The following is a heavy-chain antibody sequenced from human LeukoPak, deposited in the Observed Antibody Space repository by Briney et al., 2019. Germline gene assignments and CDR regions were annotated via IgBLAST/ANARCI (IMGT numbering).Heavy chain of an antibody. V-gene: IGHV3-7*03. D-gene: IGHD2-2*02. CDR2: IKQDGSET. CDR3: ARDAPYTPGGDC. CDR1: GFTFNNYW. J-gene: IGHJ4*02. Sequence: PGGSLRLSCTASGFTFNNYWKSWVRQAPGKGLEWVANIKQDGSETYYVDSVKGRFVISRDNAKNSLYLQMNSLRVEDTAVYYCARDAPYTPGGDCWGQGSLVTVSS.